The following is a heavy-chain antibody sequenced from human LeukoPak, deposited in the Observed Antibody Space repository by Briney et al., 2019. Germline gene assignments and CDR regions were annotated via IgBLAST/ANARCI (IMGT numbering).Heavy chain of an antibody. CDR1: SGSISGYY. Sequence: PSETLSLTCTVSSGSISGYYWSWIRQPPGKGLEWIGYIYYSGSTNYNPSLKSRVTISVDTSKNHFSLKLTSVTAADTAVYFCAYSRNFALDNWGQGTLVTVSS. J-gene: IGHJ4*01. D-gene: IGHD1-26*01. V-gene: IGHV4-59*12. CDR3: AYSRNFALDN. CDR2: IYYSGST.